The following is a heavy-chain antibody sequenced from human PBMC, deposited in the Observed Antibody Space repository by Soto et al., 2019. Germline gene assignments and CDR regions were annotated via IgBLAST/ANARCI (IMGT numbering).Heavy chain of an antibody. V-gene: IGHV5-51*01. CDR2: IYPDDSDT. J-gene: IGHJ6*02. CDR3: ARASGIRGRNYYLGLGV. CDR1: GYSFSTYW. Sequence: EVQLVQSGAEVKKPGECLKISCKGSGYSFSTYWIAWVRQMPGKGLEWMGIIYPDDSDTRYSPSFQGQVTVSADKSINTAYLQWSSLKASDSGIYYCARASGIRGRNYYLGLGVWGQGTTVTVSS. D-gene: IGHD3-10*01.